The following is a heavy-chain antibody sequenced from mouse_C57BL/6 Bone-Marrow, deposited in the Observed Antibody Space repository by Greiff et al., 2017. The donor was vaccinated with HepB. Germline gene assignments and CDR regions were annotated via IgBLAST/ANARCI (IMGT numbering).Heavy chain of an antibody. D-gene: IGHD1-1*01. CDR1: GYTFTSYW. CDR2: IDPSDSYT. CDR3: AREFPYYYGSSYDYAMYY. Sequence: QVQLQQPGAELVMPGASVKLSCKASGYTFTSYWMHWVKQRPGQGLEWIGEIDPSDSYTNYNQKFKGKSTLTVDKSSSTAYMQLSSLTSEDSAVYYCAREFPYYYGSSYDYAMYYWGQGTSVTVSS. J-gene: IGHJ4*01. V-gene: IGHV1-69*01.